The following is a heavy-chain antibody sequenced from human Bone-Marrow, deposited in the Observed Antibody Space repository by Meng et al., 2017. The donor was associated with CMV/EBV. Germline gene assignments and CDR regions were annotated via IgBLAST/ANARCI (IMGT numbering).Heavy chain of an antibody. CDR2: ISSSSSYI. Sequence: GESLKISCAASGFTFSSYAMNWVRQAPGKGPEWVSSISSSSSYIFYADSVKGRFTISRDNAKNSLYLQMNSLRAEDTAVYYCASETAGTYYFDYWGQGTLVTVSS. CDR1: GFTFSSYA. V-gene: IGHV3-21*06. D-gene: IGHD6-13*01. J-gene: IGHJ4*02. CDR3: ASETAGTYYFDY.